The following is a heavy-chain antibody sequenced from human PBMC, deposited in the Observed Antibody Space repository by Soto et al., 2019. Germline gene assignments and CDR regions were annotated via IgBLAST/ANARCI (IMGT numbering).Heavy chain of an antibody. D-gene: IGHD2-2*03. Sequence: EVQLVESGGGLVQPGGSLRLSCAVSAFDVNYMSWVRQAPGKGLEWLSVIYSGGSTYYADSVRGRFIISRDKSKNTLYLQMNSLRVEDTALYYCAIDGSDHWGQGTLVTVSS. J-gene: IGHJ4*02. V-gene: IGHV3-66*01. CDR1: AFDVNY. CDR2: IYSGGST. CDR3: AIDGSDH.